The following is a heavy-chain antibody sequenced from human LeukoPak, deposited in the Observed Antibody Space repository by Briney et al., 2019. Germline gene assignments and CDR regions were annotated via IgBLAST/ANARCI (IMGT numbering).Heavy chain of an antibody. J-gene: IGHJ4*02. V-gene: IGHV4-59*01. CDR1: GGSISSYY. CDR2: IYYSGST. D-gene: IGHD3-10*01. Sequence: PSETLSLTCTVSGGSISSYYWSWIRQPPGKGLEWIGYIYYSGSTNYNPSLKSRVTISVDTSKNQFSLKLSSVTAADTAVYYCARGGYVSGSYFNDYWGQGTLVTVSS. CDR3: ARGGYVSGSYFNDY.